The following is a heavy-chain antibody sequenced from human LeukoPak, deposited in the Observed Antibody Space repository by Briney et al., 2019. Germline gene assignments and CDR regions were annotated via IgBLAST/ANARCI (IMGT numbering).Heavy chain of an antibody. V-gene: IGHV4-61*02. J-gene: IGHJ5*02. CDR3: ARGGQQQLGTYWFDP. Sequence: SQTLSLTCTVSGGSISSGSYYWSWIRQPAGKGLEWIGRIYTSGSTNYNPSLKSRVTISVDTSKNQFSLKLSSVTAADTAVYYCARGGQQQLGTYWFDPWGQGTLVAVSS. CDR2: IYTSGST. CDR1: GGSISSGSYY. D-gene: IGHD6-13*01.